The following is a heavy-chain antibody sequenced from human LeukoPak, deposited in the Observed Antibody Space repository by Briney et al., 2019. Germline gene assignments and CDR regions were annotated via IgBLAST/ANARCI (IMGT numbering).Heavy chain of an antibody. CDR1: GGPISSGGYY. CDR3: GRSSSSGRGYYFDY. CDR2: IYYSGST. D-gene: IGHD6-6*01. Sequence: SQTLSLTCTVSGGPISSGGYYWSWIRQHPGKGLEWIGYIYYSGSTYYNPSLKSRVTISVDTSKNQFSLKLSSVTAADTAVYYCGRSSSSGRGYYFDYWGQGTLVTVSS. V-gene: IGHV4-31*03. J-gene: IGHJ4*02.